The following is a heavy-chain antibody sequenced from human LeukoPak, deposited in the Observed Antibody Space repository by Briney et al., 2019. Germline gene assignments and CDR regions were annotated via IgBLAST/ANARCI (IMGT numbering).Heavy chain of an antibody. D-gene: IGHD5-18*01. CDR1: GGTFSSYA. Sequence: ASVKVSCKASGGTFSSYAISWVRQAPGQGLEWMGWINPNSGGTNYAQKFQGRVTMTRDTSISTAYMELSRLRSDDTAVYYCARAVGSYGNYWGQGTLVTVSS. V-gene: IGHV1-2*02. CDR2: INPNSGGT. CDR3: ARAVGSYGNY. J-gene: IGHJ4*02.